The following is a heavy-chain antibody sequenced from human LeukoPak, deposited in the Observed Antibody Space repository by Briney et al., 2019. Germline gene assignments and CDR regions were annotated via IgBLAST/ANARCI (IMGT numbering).Heavy chain of an antibody. V-gene: IGHV3-21*01. D-gene: IGHD3-10*01. CDR3: ASETGLIWFGAGGDY. J-gene: IGHJ4*02. CDR1: GFTFSSYS. Sequence: GGSLRLSCAASGFTFSSYSMNWVRQAPGKGLEWVSSISSSSGYIYYADSVKGRFTISRDNANNSLYLQMTSLRADDTAVYYCASETGLIWFGAGGDYWGQGTLVTVSS. CDR2: ISSSSGYI.